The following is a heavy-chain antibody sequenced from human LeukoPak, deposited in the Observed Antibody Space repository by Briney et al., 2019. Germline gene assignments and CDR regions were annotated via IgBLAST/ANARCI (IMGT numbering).Heavy chain of an antibody. D-gene: IGHD4-17*01. CDR2: ISYDGSNK. V-gene: IGHV3-30*03. CDR3: AREHTTVTSLLDY. Sequence: GGSLRLSCAVSGFTFSNYGMHWGRQAPGKGLEWVAVISYDGSNKYYADSVKGRFTISRDSSKNTMYLQMNSLRAEDTAVYYWAREHTTVTSLLDYWGQGTLVTVSS. J-gene: IGHJ4*02. CDR1: GFTFSNYG.